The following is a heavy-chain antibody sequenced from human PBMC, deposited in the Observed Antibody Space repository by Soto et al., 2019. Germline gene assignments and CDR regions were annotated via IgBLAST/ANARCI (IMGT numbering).Heavy chain of an antibody. J-gene: IGHJ6*02. Sequence: PSETLSLTCAVYGGSFSGYYGSWIRQPPGKGLEWIGEINHSGSTNYNPSLKSRVTISVDTSKNQFSLKLSSVTAADTAVYYCARAENYYGSGSRKYYYYGMDVWGQGTTVTVSS. CDR1: GGSFSGYY. D-gene: IGHD3-10*01. CDR3: ARAENYYGSGSRKYYYYGMDV. CDR2: INHSGST. V-gene: IGHV4-34*01.